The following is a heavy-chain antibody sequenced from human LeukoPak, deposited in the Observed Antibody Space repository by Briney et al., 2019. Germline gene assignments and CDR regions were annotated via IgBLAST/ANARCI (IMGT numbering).Heavy chain of an antibody. Sequence: PSETLSLTCAVYGGSFSGYYWSWIRQPPGKGLEWIGEINHSGSTNYNPSLKSRVTMSVDTSKNQFSLKLSSVTAADTAVYYCARGHSSSWYPFDYWGQGALVTVSS. D-gene: IGHD6-13*01. CDR2: INHSGST. CDR1: GGSFSGYY. J-gene: IGHJ4*02. CDR3: ARGHSSSWYPFDY. V-gene: IGHV4-34*01.